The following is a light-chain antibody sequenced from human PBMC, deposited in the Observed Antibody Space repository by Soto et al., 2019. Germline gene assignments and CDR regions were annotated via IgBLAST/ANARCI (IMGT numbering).Light chain of an antibody. Sequence: VVWTQSPATLSFSPGQRATLSSRPTQSVSTYVTYLAWYQQKPGQAPRLLIYDASNRATGIPARFSGSGSGTDFTLTISSLEPEDFAVYYCQQRSNWPPVFGGGTMVDVK. CDR1: QSVSTY. V-gene: IGKV3-11*01. CDR2: DAS. J-gene: IGKJ4*01. CDR3: QQRSNWPPV.